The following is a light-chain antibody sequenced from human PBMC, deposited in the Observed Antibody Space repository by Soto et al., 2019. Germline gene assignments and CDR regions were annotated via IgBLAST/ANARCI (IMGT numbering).Light chain of an antibody. J-gene: IGKJ5*01. CDR1: QDISNY. CDR3: EQDDNLAPIT. V-gene: IGKV1-33*01. Sequence: DIQITQSPSSLSASVEDTVTINCQPIQDISNYLNWYQQKRRKARKLLIYHASNLETGVPSRFSGSGSGTDFTFAIRSLQPEDIATYYCEQDDNLAPITFGQGTRLEIK. CDR2: HAS.